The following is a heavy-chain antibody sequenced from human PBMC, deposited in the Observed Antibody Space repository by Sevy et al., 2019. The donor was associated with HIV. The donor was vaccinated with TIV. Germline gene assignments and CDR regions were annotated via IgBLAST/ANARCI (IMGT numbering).Heavy chain of an antibody. CDR3: VRGPNCGVGGCQQISPYCLDV. J-gene: IGHJ6*03. V-gene: IGHV3-72*01. Sequence: GGSLRLSCAASGFAFSDHYVDWVRQAPGKGLEWVGRIRNRPNRYTTEYAASVDGRFTLSRDDSRHSLYLQMNSLKTEDSAVYYCVRGPNCGVGGCQQISPYCLDVWGKGATVTVSS. CDR2: IRNRPNRYTT. CDR1: GFAFSDHY. D-gene: IGHD2-21*01.